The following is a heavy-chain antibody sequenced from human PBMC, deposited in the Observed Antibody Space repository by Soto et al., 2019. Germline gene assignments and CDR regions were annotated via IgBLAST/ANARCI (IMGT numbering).Heavy chain of an antibody. D-gene: IGHD2-21*02. CDR3: ASESIVVVTATFDY. Sequence: QVQLVQSGAEVKKPGSSVKVSCKASGGTFSSYTISWVRQAPGQGLEWMGRIIPILGIANYAQKFQGRVTITADKSMSTAYMELSSLRSEDTAVYYCASESIVVVTATFDYWGQGTLVTVSS. CDR2: IIPILGIA. CDR1: GGTFSSYT. V-gene: IGHV1-69*02. J-gene: IGHJ4*02.